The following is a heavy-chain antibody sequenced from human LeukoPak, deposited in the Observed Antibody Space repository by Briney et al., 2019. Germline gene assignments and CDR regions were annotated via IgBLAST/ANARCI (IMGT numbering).Heavy chain of an antibody. D-gene: IGHD1-26*01. Sequence: SETLSLTCTVSGVSISSSNSYWGWIRQPPGKGLEWIGSIYYSGNTYYNASLKSQVSISIDTSKNQFSLRLTSVTAADTAVYYCTREVRSAWASFDPWGQGTLVIVSS. J-gene: IGHJ5*02. CDR3: TREVRSAWASFDP. CDR1: GVSISSSNSY. CDR2: IYYSGNT. V-gene: IGHV4-39*02.